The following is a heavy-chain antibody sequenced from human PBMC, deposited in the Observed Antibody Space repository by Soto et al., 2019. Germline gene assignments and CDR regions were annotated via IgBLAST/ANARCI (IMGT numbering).Heavy chain of an antibody. D-gene: IGHD3-10*01. Sequence: SETLSLTCAVSGGSISSSNWWSWVRQPPGKGLEWIGEIYHSGSTNYNPSLKSRVTISVDKSKNQFSLKLSSVTAADTAVYYCARWGMVRGVITNWFAPWGQGTLVTVSS. CDR1: GGSISSSNW. CDR3: ARWGMVRGVITNWFAP. J-gene: IGHJ5*02. V-gene: IGHV4-4*02. CDR2: IYHSGST.